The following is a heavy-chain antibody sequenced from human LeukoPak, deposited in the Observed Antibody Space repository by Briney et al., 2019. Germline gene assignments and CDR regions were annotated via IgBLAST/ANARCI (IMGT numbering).Heavy chain of an antibody. D-gene: IGHD3-22*01. CDR3: ARHKGPRSYYYDSSGYYFQH. J-gene: IGHJ1*01. CDR1: GGSFNSYY. V-gene: IGHV4-59*08. CDR2: IYYSGST. Sequence: KPSETLSLTCTVSGGSFNSYYWSWIRQPPGKGLEWIGSIYYSGSTNYNPSLKSRATISVDTSKNQFSLKLSSVTAADTAVYYCARHKGPRSYYYDSSGYYFQHWGQGTLVTVSS.